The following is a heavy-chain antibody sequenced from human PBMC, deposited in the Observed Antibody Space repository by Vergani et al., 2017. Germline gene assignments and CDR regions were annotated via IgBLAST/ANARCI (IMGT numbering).Heavy chain of an antibody. Sequence: QVQLQESGPGLVKPSQTLSLTCTVSGGSISSGSYYWSWIRQPAGKGLEWIGRIYTSGSTNYNPSLKSRVTISVDTSKNQFSLKLSSVTAADTAVYYCAREVWPQYYFDYGGQGTLVTVSS. D-gene: IGHD1-14*01. CDR1: GGSISSGSYY. CDR2: IYTSGST. CDR3: AREVWPQYYFDY. J-gene: IGHJ4*02. V-gene: IGHV4-61*02.